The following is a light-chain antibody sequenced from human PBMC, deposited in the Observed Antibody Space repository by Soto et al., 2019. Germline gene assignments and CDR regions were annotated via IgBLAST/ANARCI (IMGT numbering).Light chain of an antibody. J-gene: IGLJ2*01. CDR1: SSNIGSNS. V-gene: IGLV1-44*01. Sequence: QSVLTQPPSASGTPGQRVTISCSGSSSNIGSNSVNWYQQLPGTAPKLLMYSSNQRPSGVPDRFSGSKSGTSASLDISGLQSEDEADYYCAAWDDSLHGVVFGGGTKLTVL. CDR2: SSN. CDR3: AAWDDSLHGVV.